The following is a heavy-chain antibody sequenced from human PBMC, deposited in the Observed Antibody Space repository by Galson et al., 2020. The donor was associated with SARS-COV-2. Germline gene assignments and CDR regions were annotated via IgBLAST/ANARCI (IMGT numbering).Heavy chain of an antibody. CDR1: GYTLTKLS. CDR3: ATAAPFTGYNWFDP. J-gene: IGHJ5*02. CDR2: FDPEDGET. Sequence: ASVKVSCKVSGYTLTKLSMHWVRQAPGKGLEWMGGFDPEDGETIYAQKFQGRVTMTEDTSTDTAYMELSSLRSEDTAVYYCATAAPFTGYNWFDPWGQGTLVTVSS. V-gene: IGHV1-24*01. D-gene: IGHD3-10*01.